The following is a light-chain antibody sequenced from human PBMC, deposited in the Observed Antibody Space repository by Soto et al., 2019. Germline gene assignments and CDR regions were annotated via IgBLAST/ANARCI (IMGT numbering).Light chain of an antibody. Sequence: DIQMTQSPSTLSASVGDRVTITCRASQSISSWLAWYQQKPGKAPKLLTYGASSLESGVPSRFSGSGSGTEFTLTISSLQPDDFATYYCQQYNSYDMWSFGQGTKVELK. CDR3: QQYNSYDMWS. V-gene: IGKV1-5*01. CDR2: GAS. CDR1: QSISSW. J-gene: IGKJ1*01.